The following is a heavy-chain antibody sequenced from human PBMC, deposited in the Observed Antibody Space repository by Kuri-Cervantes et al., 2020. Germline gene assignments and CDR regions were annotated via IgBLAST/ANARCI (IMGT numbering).Heavy chain of an antibody. CDR1: GFTFDDYG. J-gene: IGHJ4*01. Sequence: GGSLRLSCAASGFTFDDYGMSWVRQAPGKGLEWVAVISYDGSNKYYADSVKGRFTISRDNSKNTLYLQMNSLRAEDTAVYYCAKDHLSYYYDSSGYYVDYWGQGTPVTVSS. V-gene: IGHV3-30*18. D-gene: IGHD3-22*01. CDR3: AKDHLSYYYDSSGYYVDY. CDR2: ISYDGSNK.